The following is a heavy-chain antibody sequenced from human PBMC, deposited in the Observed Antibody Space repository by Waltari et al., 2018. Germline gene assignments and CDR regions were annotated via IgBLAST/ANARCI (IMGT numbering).Heavy chain of an antibody. D-gene: IGHD6-6*01. Sequence: QLQLQESGPGLVKPSETLSLTCTVSGGSISSSSHYWGWIRQPPGKGLEWIGSIYYSGSTYYNPSLKSRVTISVDTSKNQFSLKLSSVTAADTAVYYCARQFRSSSDYYYYGMDVWGQGTTVTVSS. V-gene: IGHV4-39*07. J-gene: IGHJ6*02. CDR2: IYYSGST. CDR1: GGSISSSSHY. CDR3: ARQFRSSSDYYYYGMDV.